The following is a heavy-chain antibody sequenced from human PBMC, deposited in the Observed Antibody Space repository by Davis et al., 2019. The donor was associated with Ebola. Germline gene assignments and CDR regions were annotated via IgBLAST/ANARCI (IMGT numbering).Heavy chain of an antibody. CDR3: ARAPGNLYDSSGYRYYFDY. D-gene: IGHD3-22*01. J-gene: IGHJ4*02. CDR1: GFTFSSYG. CDR2: IPYDGSNK. V-gene: IGHV3-30*03. Sequence: GESLKISCAASGFTFSSYGMHWVRQAPGKGLEWVAVIPYDGSNKYSADSVKGRFTISRDNSKNTMYLHMNTLRVEDTAVYYCARAPGNLYDSSGYRYYFDYWGLGTLVTVSS.